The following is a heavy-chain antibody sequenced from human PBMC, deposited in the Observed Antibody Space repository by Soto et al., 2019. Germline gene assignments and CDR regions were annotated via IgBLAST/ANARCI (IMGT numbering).Heavy chain of an antibody. CDR1: GGTFSSYT. CDR3: ARATNWGSNWFDP. CDR2: IIPILGIA. D-gene: IGHD7-27*01. J-gene: IGHJ5*02. Sequence: QVQLVQSGAEVKKPGSSVKVSCKASGGTFSSYTISWVRQAPGQGLEWMGRIIPILGIANYAQKFQGRVTITADKXTSTAYMELSSLRSEDTAVYYCARATNWGSNWFDPWGQGTLVTVSS. V-gene: IGHV1-69*02.